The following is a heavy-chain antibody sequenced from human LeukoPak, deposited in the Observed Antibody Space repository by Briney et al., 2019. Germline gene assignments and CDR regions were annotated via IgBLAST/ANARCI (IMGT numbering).Heavy chain of an antibody. J-gene: IGHJ4*02. Sequence: GGSLRLFCAVSGFLFSSYSVIWAREATGRGLEWVSSISSSSSYIYYADSVKGRFTISRDNAKNSLYLQMNSLRAEDTAVYYCARDGYYFDYWGQGTLVTVSS. CDR2: ISSSSSYI. V-gene: IGHV3-21*01. CDR3: ARDGYYFDY. CDR1: GFLFSSYS.